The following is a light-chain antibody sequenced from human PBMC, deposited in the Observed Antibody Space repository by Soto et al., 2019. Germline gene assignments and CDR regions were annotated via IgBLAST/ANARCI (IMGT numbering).Light chain of an antibody. V-gene: IGKV1-39*01. CDR1: QNIRNS. J-gene: IGKJ1*01. CDR3: QQGYSTPPT. CDR2: AAS. Sequence: DIKMTQAQSSLSASVGDRVTITGRAIQNIRNSLNWYQHKPGKAHKLLIHAASSLQSAVPSRFSGSGSGTDFTLTISSLQPEDVATYFWQQGYSTPPTFGRGTKAELK.